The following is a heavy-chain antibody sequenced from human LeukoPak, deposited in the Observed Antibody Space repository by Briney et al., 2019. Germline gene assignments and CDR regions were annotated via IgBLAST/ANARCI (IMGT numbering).Heavy chain of an antibody. D-gene: IGHD6-19*01. CDR1: GGSFSGYY. V-gene: IGHV4-34*01. CDR3: ARGQQWLAKFDY. Sequence: SETLSLTCAVYGGSFSGYYWSWIRQPPGKGLEWIGKINHSGSTNYNPSLKSRVTISVDTSKNQFSLKLSSVTAADTAVYYCARGQQWLAKFDYWGQGTLVTVSS. CDR2: INHSGST. J-gene: IGHJ4*02.